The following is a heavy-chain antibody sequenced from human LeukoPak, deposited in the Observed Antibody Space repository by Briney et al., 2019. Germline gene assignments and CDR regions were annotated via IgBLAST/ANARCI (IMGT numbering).Heavy chain of an antibody. Sequence: SETLSLTCTVSGGSISSGDYYWSWIRQPPGKGLEWIGYIYYSGSTYYNPSLKSRVTISVDTSKNQFSLKLSSVTAADTAVYYCARQATVGRTGGLFDYWGQGTLVTVSS. CDR3: ARQATVGRTGGLFDY. D-gene: IGHD3-10*01. CDR2: IYYSGST. V-gene: IGHV4-39*01. J-gene: IGHJ4*02. CDR1: GGSISSGDYY.